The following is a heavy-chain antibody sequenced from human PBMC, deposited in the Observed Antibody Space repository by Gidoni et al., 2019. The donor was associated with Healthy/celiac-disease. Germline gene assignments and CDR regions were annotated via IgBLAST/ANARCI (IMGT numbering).Heavy chain of an antibody. CDR3: ARDFFGSGSYYPFDP. CDR1: GGTFSSYA. Sequence: QVQLVQSGAEVQKPGSSVKVSCKASGGTFSSYAISWVRQAPGQGLEWMGRIIPILGIANYAQKFQGRVTITADKSTSTAYMELSSLRSEDTAVYYCARDFFGSGSYYPFDPWGQGTLVTVSS. J-gene: IGHJ5*02. V-gene: IGHV1-69*04. D-gene: IGHD3-10*01. CDR2: IIPILGIA.